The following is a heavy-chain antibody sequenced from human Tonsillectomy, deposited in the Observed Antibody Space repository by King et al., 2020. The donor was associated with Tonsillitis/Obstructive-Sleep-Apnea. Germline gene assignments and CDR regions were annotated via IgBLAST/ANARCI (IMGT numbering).Heavy chain of an antibody. J-gene: IGHJ4*02. Sequence: VQLVESGGGFIQPGRSLRLSCAASGFTFSSYGMHWVRQAPGKGLEWVAVIWYDGYNKYYVDSVKGRFTISRDNSKNTLYLQMNSLRAEDTAVYYCARDYYDGSGRIFDYWGQGTLVTVSS. D-gene: IGHD3-22*01. V-gene: IGHV3-33*01. CDR2: IWYDGYNK. CDR1: GFTFSSYG. CDR3: ARDYYDGSGRIFDY.